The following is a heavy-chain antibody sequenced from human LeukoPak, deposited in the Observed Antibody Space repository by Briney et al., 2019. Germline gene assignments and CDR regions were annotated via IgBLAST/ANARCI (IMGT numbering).Heavy chain of an antibody. D-gene: IGHD5-18*01. J-gene: IGHJ4*02. V-gene: IGHV3-21*01. CDR3: ATSPVYSYGHPYYFDY. Sequence: MAGGSLRLSCAGSGFTFSSYSMNWVRQAPGKGLEWVSCISSSSSYIYYADSVKGRFTISRDNAKNSLYLQMNSLRAEDTAAYYCATSPVYSYGHPYYFDYWGQGTLVTVSS. CDR1: GFTFSSYS. CDR2: ISSSSSYI.